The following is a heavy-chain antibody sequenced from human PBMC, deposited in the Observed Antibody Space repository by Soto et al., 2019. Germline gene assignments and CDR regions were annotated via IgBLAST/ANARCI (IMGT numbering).Heavy chain of an antibody. V-gene: IGHV3-33*01. CDR2: IWYDGSNK. CDR1: GFIFNTYG. CDR3: ARDHYDSSGYPDS. Sequence: PGGSLRLSCAASGFIFNTYGMHWVRQAPGKGLEWVAVIWYDGSNKYYADSVKGRFTISRDDSKNTLYLQLNSLRAEDTALYYCARDHYDSSGYPDSWGQGTLVTVSS. J-gene: IGHJ5*01. D-gene: IGHD3-22*01.